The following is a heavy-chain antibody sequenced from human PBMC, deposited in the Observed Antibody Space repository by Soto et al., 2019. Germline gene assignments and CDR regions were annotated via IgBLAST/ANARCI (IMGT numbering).Heavy chain of an antibody. CDR1: GFTISTYW. Sequence: EVQLVESGGGLVQPGGSLRLSCAGSGFTISTYWMSWLRQAPGKGLEWVANIKQDGTEKNYVDSVRARFTISRDNAKNSLDLQMSSLTAEDTAVYYCASVAIWGQGTLVTVSS. CDR2: IKQDGTEK. V-gene: IGHV3-7*01. J-gene: IGHJ4*02. CDR3: ASVAI. D-gene: IGHD5-12*01.